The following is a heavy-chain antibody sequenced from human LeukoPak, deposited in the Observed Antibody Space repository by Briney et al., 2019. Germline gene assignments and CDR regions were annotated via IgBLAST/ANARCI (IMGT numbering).Heavy chain of an antibody. CDR1: GGSFSGYY. CDR2: INHSGST. J-gene: IGHJ4*02. D-gene: IGHD6-19*01. CDR3: AAGGGWEDIDY. V-gene: IGHV4-34*01. Sequence: SETLSLTCAVYGGSFSGYYWSWIRQPPGKGLEWIGEINHSGSTNYNPSLKSRVTISVDTSKNQFSLKLSSVTAADTAVYYCAAGGGWEDIDYWGQGTLVTVSS.